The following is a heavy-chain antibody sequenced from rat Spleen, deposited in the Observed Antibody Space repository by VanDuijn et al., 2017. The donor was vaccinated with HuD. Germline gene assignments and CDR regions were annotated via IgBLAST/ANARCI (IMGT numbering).Heavy chain of an antibody. CDR3: ARPTYYGYNYFDC. J-gene: IGHJ2*01. D-gene: IGHD1-9*01. CDR1: GFTFNNYW. Sequence: EVQLVESGGGLVQPGGSLKLSCVASGFTFNNYWMTWIRQAPGKGLEWVASITNASGRTYYRDSVKGRFTGSRDNAKSTLYLQMDSLRAEDTATYYCARPTYYGYNYFDCWGQGVMVTVSS. CDR2: ITNASGRT. V-gene: IGHV5-31*01.